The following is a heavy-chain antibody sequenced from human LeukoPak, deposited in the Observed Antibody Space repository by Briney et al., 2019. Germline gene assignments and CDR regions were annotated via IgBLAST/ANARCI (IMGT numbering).Heavy chain of an antibody. Sequence: GGSLRLSCAASGFTFSSYGMHWVRQAPGKGLEWVAVIANDGTNIYYADSVKGRFTISRLNSKNTLYLQMNSLRAEDTAVYYCAKDQGYCTTTSCAAFDYWGQGTLVTVSS. CDR1: GFTFSSYG. D-gene: IGHD2-2*01. V-gene: IGHV3-30*18. CDR2: IANDGTNI. J-gene: IGHJ4*02. CDR3: AKDQGYCTTTSCAAFDY.